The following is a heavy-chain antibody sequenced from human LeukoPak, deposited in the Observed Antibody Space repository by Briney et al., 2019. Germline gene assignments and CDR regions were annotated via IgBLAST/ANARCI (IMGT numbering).Heavy chain of an antibody. D-gene: IGHD3-22*01. Sequence: GGSLRLSCAASGFTVSSNYMTWVRQAPGKGLVWVSRINTDGSSTSYADSVKGRFTISRDNAKNTLYLQMNSLRAEDTAVYYCARVPYYYDSSGYYSDYWGQGTLVTVSS. CDR3: ARVPYYYDSSGYYSDY. CDR1: GFTVSSNY. CDR2: INTDGSST. J-gene: IGHJ4*02. V-gene: IGHV3-74*01.